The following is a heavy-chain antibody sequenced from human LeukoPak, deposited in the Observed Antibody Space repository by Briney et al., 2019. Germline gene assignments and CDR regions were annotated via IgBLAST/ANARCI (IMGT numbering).Heavy chain of an antibody. CDR3: AGDHQDYGANSALWY. CDR1: GVSISRYY. Sequence: PSETLSLTCTVSGVSISRYYSSWSRQPAGKGLQWIGRIQTSGSTNYNPSLESRIIMSVDTSKNQFSLKLTSVTAADTAVYYCAGDHQDYGANSALWYWGQGTLVIVSS. CDR2: IQTSGST. D-gene: IGHD4-23*01. J-gene: IGHJ4*02. V-gene: IGHV4-4*07.